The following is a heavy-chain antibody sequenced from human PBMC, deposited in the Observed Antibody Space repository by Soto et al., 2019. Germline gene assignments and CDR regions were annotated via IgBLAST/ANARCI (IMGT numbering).Heavy chain of an antibody. CDR3: ARRVLTGYSFLWFDP. J-gene: IGHJ5*02. CDR2: IYDSGIT. Sequence: SETLSLTCTVSGGSISSGGYYWSWIRQHPGKGLEWIGYIYDSGITYYIPSLKSRLTMSVDTSKNQFSLKLSSVTAADTAVYYCARRVLTGYSFLWFDPWGQGTLVTVSS. D-gene: IGHD3-9*01. CDR1: GGSISSGGYY. V-gene: IGHV4-31*03.